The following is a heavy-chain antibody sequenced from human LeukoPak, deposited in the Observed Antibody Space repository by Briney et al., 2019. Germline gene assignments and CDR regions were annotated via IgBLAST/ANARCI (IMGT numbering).Heavy chain of an antibody. Sequence: ASETLSLTCTVSGGSTSSYYWSWIRQPPGKGLEWIGYIYTSGSTNYNPSLRGRVTISLDTSKNQFSLKLTSVTAADTAVYECARLRYHYGSGSSYYFDYWGQGTLVTVSS. CDR3: ARLRYHYGSGSSYYFDY. CDR1: GGSTSSYY. J-gene: IGHJ4*02. D-gene: IGHD3-10*01. CDR2: IYTSGST. V-gene: IGHV4-4*09.